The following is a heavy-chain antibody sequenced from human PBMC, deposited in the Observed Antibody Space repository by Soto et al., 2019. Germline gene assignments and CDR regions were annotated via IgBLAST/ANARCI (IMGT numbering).Heavy chain of an antibody. V-gene: IGHV5-51*01. CDR3: ARDRVMLTFGGASEEWGIDS. CDR2: IFPSDSDT. Sequence: GESLKISCKGSGYRFADQWIGWVRQISGKGLEWMGMIFPSDSDTRYNPSFEGRVTISADKSISTAYLQWSSLEASDTAVYYCARDRVMLTFGGASEEWGIDSWGPGTPVTVSS. J-gene: IGHJ4*02. CDR1: GYRFADQW. D-gene: IGHD3-16*01.